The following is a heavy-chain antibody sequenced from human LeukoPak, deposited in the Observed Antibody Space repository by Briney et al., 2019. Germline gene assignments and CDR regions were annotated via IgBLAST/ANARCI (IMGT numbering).Heavy chain of an antibody. V-gene: IGHV3-74*01. CDR3: ARSPYGGYGDN. D-gene: IGHD4-17*01. CDR1: GFTFSSYW. Sequence: PGGSLRLSCAASGFTFSSYWMHWVRQPPGKGVVWLSLINSDRRSTTYADSVNGRFTISRDNARNTLYLQMNSLRAEDTAVYYCARSPYGGYGDNWGQGTLVTVSS. J-gene: IGHJ4*02. CDR2: INSDRRST.